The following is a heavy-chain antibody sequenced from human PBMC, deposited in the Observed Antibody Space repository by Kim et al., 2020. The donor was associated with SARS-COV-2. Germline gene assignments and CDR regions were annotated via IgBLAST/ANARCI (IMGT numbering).Heavy chain of an antibody. J-gene: IGHJ4*02. CDR1: GYSVSSSSAA. D-gene: IGHD2-21*02. V-gene: IGHV6-1*01. Sequence: SQTLSLTCAISGYSVSSSSAAWNWVRQSPSRVLEWLGRTFYRSKWYNEYALSVKSRITINPDTSKNQFSLQLNSVTPEDTAVYYCAREDYGGDSRGFDYWGQGTLVTVSS. CDR2: TFYRSKWYN. CDR3: AREDYGGDSRGFDY.